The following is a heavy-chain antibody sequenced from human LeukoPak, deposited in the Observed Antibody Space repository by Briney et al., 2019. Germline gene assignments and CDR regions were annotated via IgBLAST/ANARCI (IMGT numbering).Heavy chain of an antibody. CDR2: IVVGSGNT. Sequence: ASVKVSCKASGFTFTSSAMQWVRQARGQRLEWIGWIVVGSGNTNYAQKFQERVTVTRDMPTSTAYMELSSLRSEDTAVYYCAADHVDIVATIPQASAWYGMDVWGQGTTVTVSS. J-gene: IGHJ6*02. V-gene: IGHV1-58*02. CDR1: GFTFTSSA. D-gene: IGHD5-12*01. CDR3: AADHVDIVATIPQASAWYGMDV.